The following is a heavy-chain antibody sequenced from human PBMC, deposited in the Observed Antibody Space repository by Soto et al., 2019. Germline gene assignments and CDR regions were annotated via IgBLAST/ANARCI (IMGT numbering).Heavy chain of an antibody. J-gene: IGHJ6*02. Sequence: PGGSLRLSCAASGFTFSSYDMQWVRQGTGKGLEWVSAIGTAGDTYYPGSVKRRFTISRENAKNSLYLQMNSLRAGDTAVYYCARSPPGGYHYYYGLDVWGQGTTVTVSS. CDR2: IGTAGDT. CDR1: GFTFSSYD. V-gene: IGHV3-13*04. D-gene: IGHD3-22*01. CDR3: ARSPPGGYHYYYGLDV.